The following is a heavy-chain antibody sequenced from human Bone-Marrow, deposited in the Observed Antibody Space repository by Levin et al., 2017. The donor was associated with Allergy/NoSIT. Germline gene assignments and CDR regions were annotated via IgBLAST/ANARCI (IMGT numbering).Heavy chain of an antibody. V-gene: IGHV4-59*01. J-gene: IGHJ4*02. CDR2: IYYSGIT. CDR3: ARYYCGGGTCYHFDY. CDR1: GGSISSYY. Sequence: SETLSLTCTVSGGSISSYYWSWIRQAPGKGLEWIGYIYYSGITNYDPSLRSRVTISVDTSKNQFSLKLNSVTAADTAVYYCARYYCGGGTCYHFDYWGRGTLVTVSS. D-gene: IGHD2-21*01.